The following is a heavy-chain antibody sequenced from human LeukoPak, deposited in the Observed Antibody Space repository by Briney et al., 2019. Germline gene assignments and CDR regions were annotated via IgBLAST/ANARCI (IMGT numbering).Heavy chain of an antibody. CDR2: ISGSGDTT. Sequence: GGSLRLSCAASGFTFSTYGMNWVRQAPGKGLEWVSAISGSGDTTYYADSVKGRFTISRDNSRNTLYLEIHSLRAEDAAVYNCAKDHNYASGSSYLVGPHYYYMDVWGKGTTVTISS. D-gene: IGHD3-10*01. CDR1: GFTFSTYG. V-gene: IGHV3-23*01. J-gene: IGHJ6*03. CDR3: AKDHNYASGSSYLVGPHYYYMDV.